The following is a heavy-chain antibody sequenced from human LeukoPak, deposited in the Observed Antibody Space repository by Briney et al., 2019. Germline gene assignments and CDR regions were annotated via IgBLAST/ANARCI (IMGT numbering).Heavy chain of an antibody. Sequence: ASETLSLTCIVSGGSISGYYWGWVRQPAGKGLEWLGRINTDDNTNYNPSLKSRLTMSLDTSKSQFFLNLTSVTAADTAVYYCAREWRSTSSRPLDSWGQGSLVTVSS. J-gene: IGHJ4*02. CDR1: GGSISGYY. CDR3: AREWRSTSSRPLDS. CDR2: INTDDNT. D-gene: IGHD2-2*01. V-gene: IGHV4-4*07.